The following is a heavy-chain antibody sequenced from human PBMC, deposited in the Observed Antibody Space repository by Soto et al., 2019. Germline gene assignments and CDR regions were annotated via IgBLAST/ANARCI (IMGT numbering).Heavy chain of an antibody. CDR3: TDKSQY. Sequence: GGSLRLSCAASGFTFSNYWMAWVRQAPGKGLEWVANINQDGSGTNYVDSVKGRFTVSRDNPKNSLYLQMHSLNAEDTALYYCTDKSQYWGQGTLVTVSS. CDR2: INQDGSGT. V-gene: IGHV3-7*01. J-gene: IGHJ4*02. CDR1: GFTFSNYW.